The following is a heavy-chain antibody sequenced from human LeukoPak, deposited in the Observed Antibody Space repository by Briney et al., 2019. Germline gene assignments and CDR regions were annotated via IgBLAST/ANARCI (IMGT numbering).Heavy chain of an antibody. CDR3: ARAPTSVSNPYYFDY. J-gene: IGHJ4*02. D-gene: IGHD4-11*01. CDR1: GYSFSNYW. Sequence: GESLKISCKASGYSFSNYWIRWVRQMPGKGLEWMGIIYPGDSDTRYSPSFQGQVTISADESITTGYLQWSRLKASDTAMYYCARAPTSVSNPYYFDYWGQGALVTVSS. CDR2: IYPGDSDT. V-gene: IGHV5-51*01.